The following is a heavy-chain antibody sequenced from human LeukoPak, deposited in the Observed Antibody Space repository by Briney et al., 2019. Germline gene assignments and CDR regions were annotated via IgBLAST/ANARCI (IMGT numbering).Heavy chain of an antibody. Sequence: GGSLRLSCAASGFTFDDYGMNWVRQAPGKGLEWVSTFSGSVDTTYYADSVKGRFTISRDNSKNTLYLQMDTLTAEDTAVYYCAKDQGASSYSFDYWGRGTLVTVSS. CDR2: FSGSVDTT. J-gene: IGHJ4*02. V-gene: IGHV3-23*01. CDR3: AKDQGASSYSFDY. D-gene: IGHD1-26*01. CDR1: GFTFDDYG.